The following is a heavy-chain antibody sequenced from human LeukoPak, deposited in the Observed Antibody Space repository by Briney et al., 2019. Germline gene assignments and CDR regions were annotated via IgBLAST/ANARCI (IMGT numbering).Heavy chain of an antibody. V-gene: IGHV3-23*01. CDR1: GFTFRSYA. D-gene: IGHD3-16*01. J-gene: IGHJ4*02. CDR3: ARLVGVSPLDY. CDR2: ISGSPDNT. Sequence: GGSLRLSCVVSGFTFRSYAMYWVRQAPGKGLEWVSKISGSPDNTYYADSVKGRFATSRDDSRNTLYLQMNSLRAEDTAVYYCARLVGVSPLDYWGQGTPVTVSS.